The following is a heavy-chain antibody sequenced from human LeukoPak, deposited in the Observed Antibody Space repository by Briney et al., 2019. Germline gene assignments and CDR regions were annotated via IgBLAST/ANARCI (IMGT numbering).Heavy chain of an antibody. J-gene: IGHJ6*04. V-gene: IGHV4-39*01. CDR1: GGSISSSSYY. D-gene: IGHD3-10*01. CDR2: IYYSGST. CDR3: AREYYYGSGTWDV. Sequence: PSETLSLTCTVSGGSISSSSYYWGWIRQPPGKGLEWIGSIYYSGSTYYNPSLKSRVTISVDTSKNQFSLKLSSVTAADTAVYYCAREYYYGSGTWDVWGKGTTVTISS.